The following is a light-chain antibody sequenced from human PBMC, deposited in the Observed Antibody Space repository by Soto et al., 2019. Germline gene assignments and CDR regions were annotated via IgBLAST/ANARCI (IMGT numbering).Light chain of an antibody. CDR1: QSVSSSY. CDR3: QQYGNSPIT. CDR2: GAS. J-gene: IGKJ5*01. Sequence: EIVLTQSPGTLSLSSGERATLSCRASQSVSSSYLAWYQRKPGQAPRLLIYGASTRATGIPDRFSGSGSGTDFTLTISRLEPEDFAVYYCQQYGNSPITFGQGTRLEIK. V-gene: IGKV3-20*01.